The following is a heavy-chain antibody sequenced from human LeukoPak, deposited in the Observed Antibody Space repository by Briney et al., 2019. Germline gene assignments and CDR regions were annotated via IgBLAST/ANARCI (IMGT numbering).Heavy chain of an antibody. V-gene: IGHV1-24*01. Sequence: ASVKVSCKVSGYTLTELSMHWVRQAPGKGLEWMGGFDPEDGETIYAQKFQGRVTMTEDTSTDTAYMELSSLRSEDTAVYYCATGKFLAAAGTEYYYYGMDVWGQGTTVTVSS. D-gene: IGHD6-13*01. CDR3: ATGKFLAAAGTEYYYYGMDV. CDR2: FDPEDGET. CDR1: GYTLTELS. J-gene: IGHJ6*02.